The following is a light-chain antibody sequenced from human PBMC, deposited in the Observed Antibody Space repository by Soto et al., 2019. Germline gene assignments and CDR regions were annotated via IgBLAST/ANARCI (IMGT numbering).Light chain of an antibody. Sequence: DIQMTQSPSSLSASVGDRVTITCQASHDITNYLNWYQHKPGKAPKLLIYGASNLETGVPSRFSGSGSGTDFTLTISSLQPDDFAIYYCQQYKNYYPTFGQGTRVEI. CDR1: HDITNY. J-gene: IGKJ1*01. CDR2: GAS. V-gene: IGKV1-33*01. CDR3: QQYKNYYPT.